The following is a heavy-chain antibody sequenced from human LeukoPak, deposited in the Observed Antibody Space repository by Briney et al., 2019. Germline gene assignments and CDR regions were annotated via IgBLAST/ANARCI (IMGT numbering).Heavy chain of an antibody. J-gene: IGHJ6*02. CDR1: GFTFSSYS. CDR2: ISSSSSYI. D-gene: IGHD2-15*01. CDR3: ARDQCNGGSCYSYYYYGMDV. Sequence: GGSLRLSCAASGFTFSSYSMNWVRQAPGKGLEWVSSISSSSSYIYYADSVKGRFTTSRDNAKNSLYLQMNSLRAEDTAVYYCARDQCNGGSCYSYYYYGMDVWGQGTTVTVSS. V-gene: IGHV3-21*01.